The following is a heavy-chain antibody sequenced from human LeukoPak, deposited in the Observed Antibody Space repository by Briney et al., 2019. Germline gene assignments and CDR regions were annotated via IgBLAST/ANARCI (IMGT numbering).Heavy chain of an antibody. V-gene: IGHV1-8*01. J-gene: IGHJ4*01. D-gene: IGHD3-16*01. Sequence: ASVKVSCKASGYTFTSHDINWVRQATGQGLEWMGWMNPNSGNTGYAQRFQGRVTMTKSTSLSTVYMELSSLRSEDTAIYYCARGRGSNYENYFEHWGHGTRVTVSS. CDR2: MNPNSGNT. CDR3: ARGRGSNYENYFEH. CDR1: GYTFTSHD.